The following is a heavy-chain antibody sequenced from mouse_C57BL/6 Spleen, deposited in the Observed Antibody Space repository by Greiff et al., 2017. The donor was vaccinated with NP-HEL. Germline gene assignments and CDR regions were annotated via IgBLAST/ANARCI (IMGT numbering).Heavy chain of an antibody. CDR2: IDPSDSYT. CDR3: ASSYDYGWFAF. Sequence: QVQLKQSGAELVKPGASVKLSCKASGYTFTSYWMQWVKQRPGQGLEWIGEIDPSDSYTNYNQKFKGKATLTVDTSSSTAYMQLSSLTSEDSAVYYCASSYDYGWFAFWGQGTLVTVSA. CDR1: GYTFTSYW. D-gene: IGHD2-4*01. V-gene: IGHV1-50*01. J-gene: IGHJ3*01.